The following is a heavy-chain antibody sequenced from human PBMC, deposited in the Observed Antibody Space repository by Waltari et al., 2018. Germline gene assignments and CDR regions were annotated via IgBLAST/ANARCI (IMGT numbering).Heavy chain of an antibody. J-gene: IGHJ5*02. CDR3: ARDGGTNWFDP. D-gene: IGHD1-26*01. Sequence: RQAPEQGLEWMGIINPSGCSTSYAQKFQGRVTMTRDTSTSTVYMELSSLRSEDTAVYYCARDGGTNWFDPWGQGTLVTVSS. V-gene: IGHV1-46*01. CDR2: INPSGCST.